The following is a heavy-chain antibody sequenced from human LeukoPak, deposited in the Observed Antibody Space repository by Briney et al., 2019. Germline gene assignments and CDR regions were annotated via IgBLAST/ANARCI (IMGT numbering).Heavy chain of an antibody. CDR2: IYHSGST. D-gene: IGHD3-9*01. J-gene: IGHJ4*02. CDR1: GGSISSGGYS. Sequence: SETLSLTCAVSGGSISSGGYSWSWIRQPPGKGLEWIGYIYHSGSTYYNPSLKSRVTISVDRSKNQFSLKLSSVTAADTAVYYCARGGYDILTGYSDKFDYWGQGTLVTVSS. CDR3: ARGGYDILTGYSDKFDY. V-gene: IGHV4-30-2*01.